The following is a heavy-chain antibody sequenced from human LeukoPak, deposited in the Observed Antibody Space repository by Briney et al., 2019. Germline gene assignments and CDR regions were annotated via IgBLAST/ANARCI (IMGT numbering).Heavy chain of an antibody. CDR3: ARGDDYCSGGSCRHFDY. CDR2: IYYSGST. V-gene: IGHV4-59*01. CDR1: GGSISSYY. J-gene: IGHJ4*02. Sequence: SETLSLTCTVSGGSISSYYWSWIRQPPGKGLEWIGYIYYSGSTNYNPSLKSRGTISVDTSKNQFSLKLSSVTAADTAVYYCARGDDYCSGGSCRHFDYWGQGTLVTVSS. D-gene: IGHD2-15*01.